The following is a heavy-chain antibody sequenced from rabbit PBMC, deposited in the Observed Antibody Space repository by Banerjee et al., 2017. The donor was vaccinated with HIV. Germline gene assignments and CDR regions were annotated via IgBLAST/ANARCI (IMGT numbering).Heavy chain of an antibody. CDR3: TRIYTDVGSDL. CDR2: IYVDNGNT. V-gene: IGHV1S45*01. Sequence: QEQLEESGGDLVKPGASLTLTCTASGFTLSSYYYMCWVRQAPGKGLEWIACIYVDNGNTYYASWAKGRFTISKTSSTTVTLQMTSLTAADTATYFCTRIYTDVGSDLWGPGTLVTVS. J-gene: IGHJ4*01. D-gene: IGHD1-1*01. CDR1: GFTLSSYYY.